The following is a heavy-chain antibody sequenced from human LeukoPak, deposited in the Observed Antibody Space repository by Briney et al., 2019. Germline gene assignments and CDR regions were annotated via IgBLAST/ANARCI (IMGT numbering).Heavy chain of an antibody. CDR1: GDSISGFY. CDR2: IHYTGNT. V-gene: IGHV4-59*08. J-gene: IGHJ5*02. CDR3: ARHGGSSSSRSSFDP. D-gene: IGHD1-26*01. Sequence: PSETLSLTCTVSGDSISGFYWSWIRQPPGKGLEWIAYIHYTGNTKYNPSLKSRVTISVDTSKNQCSLEVNSVTAADTAVYYCARHGGSSSSRSSFDPWGQGSLVAVPS.